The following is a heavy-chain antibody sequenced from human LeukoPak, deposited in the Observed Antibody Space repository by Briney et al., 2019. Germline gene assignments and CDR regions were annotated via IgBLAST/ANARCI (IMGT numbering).Heavy chain of an antibody. CDR2: IYTSGST. D-gene: IGHD3-16*01. CDR1: GGSISSGSYY. J-gene: IGHJ4*02. V-gene: IGHV4-61*02. CDR3: ARGGGPFDY. Sequence: SETLSLTCTVSGGSISSGSYYWSWIRQPAGEGLEWIGRIYTSGSTNYNPSLKSRVTISVDTSKNQFSLKLSSVTAADTAVYYCARGGGPFDYWGQGTLVTVSS.